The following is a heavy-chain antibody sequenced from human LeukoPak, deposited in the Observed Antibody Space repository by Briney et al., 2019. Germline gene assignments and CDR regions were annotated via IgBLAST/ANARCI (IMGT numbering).Heavy chain of an antibody. CDR3: TWVDCSGGSCYFAS. CDR1: GIPFIDAW. V-gene: IGHV3-15*01. Sequence: GGSLRLSCELSGIPFIDAWMSWVRQAPGKGLEWVGRIKGTTADGTTAYAAPVKGRFLITRDDSQRMVYLQMDSLKIEGTAVYFCTWVDCSGGSCYFASWGQGTQVTVSS. J-gene: IGHJ4*02. D-gene: IGHD2-15*01. CDR2: IKGTTADGTT.